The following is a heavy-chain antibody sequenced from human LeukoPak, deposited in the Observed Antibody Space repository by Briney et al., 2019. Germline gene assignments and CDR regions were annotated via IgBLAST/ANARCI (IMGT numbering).Heavy chain of an antibody. CDR1: GFTFSDYY. CDR3: AKDPTAAGTAEYFQH. V-gene: IGHV3-11*05. CDR2: ISSSSTYT. D-gene: IGHD6-13*01. Sequence: PGGSLRLSCAASGFTFSDYYMSWIRQAPGKGLEWVSYISSSSTYTNYADSVKGRFIISRDNSKNTLYLQMNSLRAEDAAVYYCAKDPTAAGTAEYFQHWGQGTLVTVSS. J-gene: IGHJ1*01.